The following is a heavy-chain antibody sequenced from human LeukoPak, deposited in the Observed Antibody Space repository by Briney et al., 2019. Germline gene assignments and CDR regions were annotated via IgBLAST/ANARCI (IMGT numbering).Heavy chain of an antibody. CDR3: ARLVYTSKGCWFDP. V-gene: IGHV4-39*07. D-gene: IGHD3-3*01. CDR1: GGSISSSSYY. J-gene: IGHJ5*02. CDR2: IYYSGST. Sequence: SETLSLTCTVSGGSISSSSYYWGWIRQPPGKGLEWIGSIYYSGSTYYNPSLKSRVTISVDTSKNQFSLKLSSVTAADTAVYYCARLVYTSKGCWFDPWGQGTLVTVSS.